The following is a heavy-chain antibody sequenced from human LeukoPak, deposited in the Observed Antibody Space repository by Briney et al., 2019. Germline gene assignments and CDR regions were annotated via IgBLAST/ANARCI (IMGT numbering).Heavy chain of an antibody. Sequence: WETLSLTCTVSGGSISSSNYYWGWIRQPPGKGLEWIGSTIYYGGSTYYNPSLKSRVTISVDTSKNQFSLKLSSVTAADTAVYYCARKSGRWLLGYFDYWGQGTLVTVSS. CDR1: GGSISSSNYY. J-gene: IGHJ4*02. CDR2: IYYGGST. CDR3: ARKSGRWLLGYFDY. V-gene: IGHV4-39*07. D-gene: IGHD5-24*01.